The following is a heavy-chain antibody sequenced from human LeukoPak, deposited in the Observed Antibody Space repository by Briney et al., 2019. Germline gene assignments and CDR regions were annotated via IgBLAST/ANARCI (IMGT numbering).Heavy chain of an antibody. Sequence: PGGSLRLSCAASGFTFSSYAMSWVRQAPGKGLEWVSAISGSGGSTYYADSVKGRFTISRDNAKNSLYLQMNSLRAEDTAVYYCAARTNIVVVPADAFGIWGQGTMVTVSS. D-gene: IGHD2-2*01. CDR1: GFTFSSYA. CDR2: ISGSGGST. J-gene: IGHJ3*02. V-gene: IGHV3-23*01. CDR3: AARTNIVVVPADAFGI.